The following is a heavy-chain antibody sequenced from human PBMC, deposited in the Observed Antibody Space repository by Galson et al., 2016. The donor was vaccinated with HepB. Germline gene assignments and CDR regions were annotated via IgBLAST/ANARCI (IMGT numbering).Heavy chain of an antibody. CDR2: INADNGNT. Sequence: CKASGHTFSTYVMHWVYQAPGQRLEWMGWINADNGNTRYSQKFQGRVTITRDTSANTAYMELSSLRSADTAIYYCARGGYCSGDRCYNYGMDVWGQGTTVTVSS. V-gene: IGHV1-3*01. CDR1: GHTFSTYV. D-gene: IGHD2-15*01. J-gene: IGHJ6*02. CDR3: ARGGYCSGDRCYNYGMDV.